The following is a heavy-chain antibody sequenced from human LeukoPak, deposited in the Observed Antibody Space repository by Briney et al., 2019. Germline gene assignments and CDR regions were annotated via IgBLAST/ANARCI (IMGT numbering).Heavy chain of an antibody. Sequence: GGSLRLSCAASGFSFTTYWMGWVRQAPGKGLEWVANINQDGTEKYCVDSVNGRFTISRDNAKNSLYLQMNSLRVEDTAVYYCVREGLGPSFSAWFDPWGHGTLVTVSS. V-gene: IGHV3-7*01. D-gene: IGHD3/OR15-3a*01. CDR1: GFSFTTYW. CDR2: INQDGTEK. CDR3: VREGLGPSFSAWFDP. J-gene: IGHJ5*02.